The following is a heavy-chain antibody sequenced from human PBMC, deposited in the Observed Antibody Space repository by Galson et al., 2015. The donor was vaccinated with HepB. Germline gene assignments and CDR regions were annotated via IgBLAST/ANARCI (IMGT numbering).Heavy chain of an antibody. CDR1: GFTFSSYW. V-gene: IGHV3-7*03. Sequence: SLRLSCAASGFTFSSYWMSWVRQAPGKGLEWVANIKQDGSEKYYVDSVKGRFTISRDNAKNSLYLQMNSLRAEDTAVYYCARVGVAAAGTKAFDIWGQGTMVTVSS. J-gene: IGHJ3*02. CDR3: ARVGVAAAGTKAFDI. D-gene: IGHD6-13*01. CDR2: IKQDGSEK.